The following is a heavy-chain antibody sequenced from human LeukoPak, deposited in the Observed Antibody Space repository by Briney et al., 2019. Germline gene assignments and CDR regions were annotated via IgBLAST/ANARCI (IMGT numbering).Heavy chain of an antibody. CDR2: IYYSGST. CDR3: ARVGSSGWSEYFQH. V-gene: IGHV4-59*01. D-gene: IGHD6-19*01. J-gene: IGHJ1*01. Sequence: PSETLSLTCTVSGGSISSYYWSWIRQPPGKGLEWTGYIYYSGSTNYNPSLKSRVTISVDTSKNQFSLKLSSVTAADTAVYYCARVGSSGWSEYFQHWGQGTLVTVSS. CDR1: GGSISSYY.